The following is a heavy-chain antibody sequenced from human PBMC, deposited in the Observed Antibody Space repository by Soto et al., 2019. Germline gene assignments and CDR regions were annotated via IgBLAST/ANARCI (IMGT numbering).Heavy chain of an antibody. V-gene: IGHV4-39*01. J-gene: IGHJ4*02. CDR2: VCYSGNT. D-gene: IGHD1-26*01. CDR3: ARSPFRYWSYSIPRTFYY. Sequence: SETLSLTCTVSGGSISSSTFCWGWIRQPPGEGLEWIGGVCYSGNTRYNPSLASRVTISLDTSKNQFSLKVSSVTAADTAVYYCARSPFRYWSYSIPRTFYYWGQGTLVPVSS. CDR1: GGSISSSTFC.